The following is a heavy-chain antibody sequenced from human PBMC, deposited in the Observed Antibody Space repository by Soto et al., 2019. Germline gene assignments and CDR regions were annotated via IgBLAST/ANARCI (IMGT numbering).Heavy chain of an antibody. V-gene: IGHV3-23*01. CDR1: GFTFSSYA. D-gene: IGHD2-15*01. CDR3: AKVRGRVVYCSGGSCYERYFQH. J-gene: IGHJ1*01. Sequence: PGGALRLSCAASGFTFSSYAMSWVRQAPGKGLEWVSAISGSGGSTYYADSVKGRFTISRDNSKNTLYLQMNSLRAEDTAVYYCAKVRGRVVYCSGGSCYERYFQHWGQGTLVTVCS. CDR2: ISGSGGST.